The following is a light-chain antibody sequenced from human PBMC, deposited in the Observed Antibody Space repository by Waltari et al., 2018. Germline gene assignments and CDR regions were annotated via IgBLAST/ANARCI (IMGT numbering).Light chain of an antibody. CDR3: ATWDDSLNTPV. V-gene: IGLV1-44*01. CDR1: TSNIGSQP. J-gene: IGLJ3*02. Sequence: QSVLTQPPSVSGAPGQRVTIPCSGTTSNIGSQPMLWHQPVPGTAPKHLIYGNSRRPSGVPDRFSGSKSATSASLDINGLHSDDEAVYYCATWDDSLNTPVFGGGTKVTVL. CDR2: GNS.